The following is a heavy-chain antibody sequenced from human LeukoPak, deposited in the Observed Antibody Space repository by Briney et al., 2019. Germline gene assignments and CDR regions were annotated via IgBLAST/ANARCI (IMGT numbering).Heavy chain of an antibody. Sequence: GGSLRLSCAASGFTFSSFWMHWVRQAPGKGPVWVSRINTDGSVTSYADSVKGRFTISRDNAKNTLYLQMNSLRAEDTAVYYCATWRDHWGQGTLVTVSS. CDR2: INTDGSVT. D-gene: IGHD3-3*01. CDR3: ATWRDH. J-gene: IGHJ1*01. CDR1: GFTFSSFW. V-gene: IGHV3-74*01.